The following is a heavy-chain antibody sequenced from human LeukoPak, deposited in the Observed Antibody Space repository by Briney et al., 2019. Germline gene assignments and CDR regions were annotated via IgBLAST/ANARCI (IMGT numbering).Heavy chain of an antibody. J-gene: IGHJ4*02. CDR1: GFDFSSNW. CDR3: TRTVNSASDF. Sequence: HPGGSLRLSCAASGFDFSSNWMHWVRHAPGQGLEWVATINQNGGVKYYVDSVKGRFTISRDNAKTSLFLQMNSLRIDDTAMYYCTRTVNSASDFWGQGTLVTVSS. V-gene: IGHV3-7*03. D-gene: IGHD4-23*01. CDR2: INQNGGVK.